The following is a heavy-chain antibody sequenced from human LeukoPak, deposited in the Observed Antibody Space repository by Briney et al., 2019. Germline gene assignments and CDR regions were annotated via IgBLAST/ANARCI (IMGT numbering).Heavy chain of an antibody. CDR2: MNPNSGNT. CDR1: GYTFTSYD. CDR3: ARANNWNRDNAFDI. D-gene: IGHD1-1*01. J-gene: IGHJ3*02. Sequence: ASVKVSCKASGYTFTSYDINWVRQATGQGPEWMGWMNPNSGNTGYAQKFQGRVTMTRNTSISTAYMELSSLRSEDTAVYYCARANNWNRDNAFDIWGQGTMVTVSS. V-gene: IGHV1-8*01.